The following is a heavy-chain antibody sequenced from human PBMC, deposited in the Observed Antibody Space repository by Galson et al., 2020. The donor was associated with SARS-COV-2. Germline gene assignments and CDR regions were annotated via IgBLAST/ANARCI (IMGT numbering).Heavy chain of an antibody. CDR3: ATHPAYYDILTGPTGRFDP. V-gene: IGHV1-24*01. Sequence: ASVKVSCKVSGYTLTELSMHWVRQAPGKGLAWMGGFDPEDGETIYAQKFQGRVTMTEDTSTDTAYMELSSLRSEDTAVYYCATHPAYYDILTGPTGRFDPWGQGTLVTVSS. CDR1: GYTLTELS. CDR2: FDPEDGET. D-gene: IGHD3-9*01. J-gene: IGHJ5*02.